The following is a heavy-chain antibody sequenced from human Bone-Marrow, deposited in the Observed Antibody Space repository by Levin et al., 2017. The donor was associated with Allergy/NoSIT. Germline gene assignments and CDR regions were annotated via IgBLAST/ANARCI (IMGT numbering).Heavy chain of an antibody. D-gene: IGHD4-17*01. J-gene: IGHJ4*02. CDR3: AKEIRTAVTNTNGFFDH. CDR1: GFTFSSYA. Sequence: GGSLRLSCAASGFTFSSYAMNWVRRAPGKGLEWVSAISGSGDSSHYTDSVKGRFTISRDNSKNTLYLGMNSLRAEDTAVYYCAKEIRTAVTNTNGFFDHWGQGILVTVSS. CDR2: ISGSGDSS. V-gene: IGHV3-23*01.